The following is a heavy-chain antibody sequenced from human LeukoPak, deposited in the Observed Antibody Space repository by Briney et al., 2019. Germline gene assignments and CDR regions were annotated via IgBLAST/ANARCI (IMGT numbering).Heavy chain of an antibody. D-gene: IGHD2-8*01. CDR1: GFTFTTYW. V-gene: IGHV3-74*01. CDR3: ARGTNGIWSFDY. CDR2: INSDGSDT. J-gene: IGHJ4*02. Sequence: PGGSLRLSCAASGFTFTTYWMHWVRQAPGKGVGWVSRINSDGSDTIYADSVKGRFTISRDNAENTLYLQMNSLRAEDTAVYYCARGTNGIWSFDYWGQGTLVTVS.